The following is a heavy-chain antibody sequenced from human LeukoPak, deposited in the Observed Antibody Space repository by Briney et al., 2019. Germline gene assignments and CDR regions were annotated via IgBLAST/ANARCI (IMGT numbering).Heavy chain of an antibody. CDR3: ARFGYSYGNFDY. CDR1: GGSISSYY. J-gene: IGHJ4*02. Sequence: SETLSLTCTVSGGSISSYYWSWIRQPPGKGLEWIGYIYYSGSTNYNPSLKSRVTISVDTSKNQFSLKLSSVTAADPAVYYCARFGYSYGNFDYWGQGTLVTVSS. V-gene: IGHV4-59*08. D-gene: IGHD5-18*01. CDR2: IYYSGST.